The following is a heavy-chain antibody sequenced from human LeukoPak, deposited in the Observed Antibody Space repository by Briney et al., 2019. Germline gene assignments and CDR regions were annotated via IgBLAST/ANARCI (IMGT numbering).Heavy chain of an antibody. J-gene: IGHJ5*02. V-gene: IGHV4-39*01. D-gene: IGHD2-15*01. CDR2: IYYSGST. CDR1: GGSISSSSYY. CDR3: APVGGDCSGGSCYSEWFDP. Sequence: SETLSLTCTVSGGSISSSSYYWGWIRQPPGKGLEWIGSIYYSGSTYYNPSLKSRVTISVDTSKNQFSLKLSSVTAADTAVYYCAPVGGDCSGGSCYSEWFDPWGQGTLVTVSS.